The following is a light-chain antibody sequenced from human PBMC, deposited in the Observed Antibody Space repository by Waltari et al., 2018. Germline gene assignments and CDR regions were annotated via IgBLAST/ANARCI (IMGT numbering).Light chain of an antibody. CDR2: EVS. Sequence: VSGSLGQSITISCLGTNNDIGNYNYVSWYQQFPGEAPRLIIYEVSNRPSRISSRFSGSKSGMTASLTISGLQADDEATYYCCSHTNIGTWVFGGGTTLTVL. CDR3: CSHTNIGTWV. CDR1: NNDIGNYNY. J-gene: IGLJ3*02. V-gene: IGLV2-14*01.